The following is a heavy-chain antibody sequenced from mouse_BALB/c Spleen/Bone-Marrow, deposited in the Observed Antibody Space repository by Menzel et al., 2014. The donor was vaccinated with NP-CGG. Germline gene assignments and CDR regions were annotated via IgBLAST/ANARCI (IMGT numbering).Heavy chain of an antibody. CDR1: GFTFSSYG. Sequence: EVKVEESGGGLVQPGGSLKLSCAASGFTFSSYGMSWVRQTPDKRLELVATINSNGSSTYYPDSVKGRFTISRDNAKNTLYLQMSSLKSEDTAMYYCARDYDYDYWGQGTTLTVSS. V-gene: IGHV5-6-3*01. D-gene: IGHD2-4*01. J-gene: IGHJ2*01. CDR3: ARDYDYDY. CDR2: INSNGSST.